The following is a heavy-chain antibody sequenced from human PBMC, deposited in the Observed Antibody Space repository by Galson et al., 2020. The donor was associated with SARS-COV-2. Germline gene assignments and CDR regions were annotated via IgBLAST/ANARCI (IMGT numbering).Heavy chain of an antibody. J-gene: IGHJ4*02. D-gene: IGHD6-13*01. Sequence: GGSLRLSCAASGFTFSSYGMHWVRQAPGKGLEWVANIKQDGSEKYYVDSVKGRFTISRDNAKNSLYLQMNSLRAEDTAVYYCARAAQSVAAAGIDYWGQGTLVTVSS. CDR1: GFTFSSYG. CDR2: IKQDGSEK. CDR3: ARAAQSVAAAGIDY. V-gene: IGHV3-7*01.